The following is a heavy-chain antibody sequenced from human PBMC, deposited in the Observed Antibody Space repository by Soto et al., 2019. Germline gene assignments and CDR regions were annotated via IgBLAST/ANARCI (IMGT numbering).Heavy chain of an antibody. Sequence: PGWSLRLSCAASGFTFSTYDMHWVRQATGKGLEWVSAIGAADDPYYSGSVKGRFTISRENAKSSLSLQMNSLRVGDTAVYYCEPAYSGQLTRRADYYYAMDAGGPGTTSTVSS. D-gene: IGHD2-2*01. J-gene: IGHJ6*02. CDR1: GFTFSTYD. CDR2: IGAADDP. CDR3: EPAYSGQLTRRADYYYAMDA. V-gene: IGHV3-13*05.